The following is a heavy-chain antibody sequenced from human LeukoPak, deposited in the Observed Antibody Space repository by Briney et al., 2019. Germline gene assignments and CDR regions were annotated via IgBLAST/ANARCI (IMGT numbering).Heavy chain of an antibody. CDR1: GGSISSTSYH. J-gene: IGHJ6*04. CDR3: ARGRYSLFELVLDV. V-gene: IGHV4-39*01. D-gene: IGHD6-13*01. CDR2: IYYSGST. Sequence: SETLSLTCTVSGGSISSTSYHWGWIRQPPGKGLEWVGSIYYSGSTYYNPSLKSRVTISVDTSKNQFSLKLSSVTAADTAVYYCARGRYSLFELVLDVWGKGTTVTISS.